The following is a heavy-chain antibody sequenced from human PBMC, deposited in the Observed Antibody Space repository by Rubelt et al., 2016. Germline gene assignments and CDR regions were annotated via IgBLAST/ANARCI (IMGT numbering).Heavy chain of an antibody. D-gene: IGHD3-16*01. CDR2: IYYSGST. CDR3: ARLGDYVWGTQPALFDY. Sequence: QLQLQESGPGLVKPSETLSLTCTVSGGSISSSSYYWGWIRQPPGKGLEWIGSIYYSGSTSYNPSLRSRVTISVDTSKNQFSLKLSSVTAADTAVYYCARLGDYVWGTQPALFDYWGQGTLVTVSS. CDR1: GGSISSSSYY. J-gene: IGHJ4*02. V-gene: IGHV4-39*07.